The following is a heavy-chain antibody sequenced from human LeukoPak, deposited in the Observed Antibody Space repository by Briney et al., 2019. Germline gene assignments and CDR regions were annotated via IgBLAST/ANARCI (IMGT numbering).Heavy chain of an antibody. CDR2: IIPIFGTA. CDR1: GGTFSSYA. Sequence: ASVKVSCKASGGTFSSYAISWVRQAPGQGLEWMGGIIPIFGTANYAQKFQGRVTITADESTSTAYMELSSLRSEDTAVYYCARNDFWSGYPTYYYCGMDVWGQGTTVTVSS. V-gene: IGHV1-69*13. CDR3: ARNDFWSGYPTYYYCGMDV. J-gene: IGHJ6*02. D-gene: IGHD3-3*01.